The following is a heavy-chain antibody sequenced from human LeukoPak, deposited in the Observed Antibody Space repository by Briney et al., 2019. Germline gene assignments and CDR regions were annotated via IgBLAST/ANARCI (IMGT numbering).Heavy chain of an antibody. CDR3: ARDRTAMDN. Sequence: SETLSLTCTVSGGSISSSSYYWGWIRQPPGKGLEWIGDIYDSGSTNYNPSLKSRVTISVDTSKNQFSLKLNSVTAADTAVYYCARDRTAMDNWGQGTLVTVSS. D-gene: IGHD5-18*01. CDR1: GGSISSSSYY. J-gene: IGHJ4*02. V-gene: IGHV4-61*01. CDR2: IYDSGST.